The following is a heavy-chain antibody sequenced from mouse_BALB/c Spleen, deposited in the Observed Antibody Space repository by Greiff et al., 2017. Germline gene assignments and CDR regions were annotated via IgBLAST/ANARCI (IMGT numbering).Heavy chain of an antibody. V-gene: IGHV5-12-1*01. CDR2: ISSGGGST. J-gene: IGHJ4*01. D-gene: IGHD1-2*01. Sequence: EVKLVESGGGLVKPGGSLKLSCAASGFAFSSYDMSWVRQTPEKRLEWVAYISSGGGSTYYPDTEKGRFTISRDNAKNTLYLQMSSLKSEDTAMYYCARPFITTAYAMDYWGQGTSVTVSS. CDR3: ARPFITTAYAMDY. CDR1: GFAFSSYD.